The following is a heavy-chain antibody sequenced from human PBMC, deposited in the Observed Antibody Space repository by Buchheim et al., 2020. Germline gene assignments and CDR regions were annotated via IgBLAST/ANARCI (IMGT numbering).Heavy chain of an antibody. J-gene: IGHJ6*03. V-gene: IGHV3-7*01. CDR3: ARDRHYYDSSGYYYPDYYYMDV. Sequence: EVQLVESGGGLVQPGGSLRLSCAASGFTFSSYWMSWVRQAPGKGLEWVANIKPDGSNKYYVDSVKGPFTISRDNAKNHLYLQMNSLRAEDTAVYYCARDRHYYDSSGYYYPDYYYMDVWGEGTT. CDR1: GFTFSSYW. CDR2: IKPDGSNK. D-gene: IGHD3-22*01.